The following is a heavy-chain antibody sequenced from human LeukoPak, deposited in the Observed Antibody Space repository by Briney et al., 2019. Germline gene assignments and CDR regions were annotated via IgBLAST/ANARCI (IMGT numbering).Heavy chain of an antibody. J-gene: IGHJ5*02. D-gene: IGHD6-19*01. CDR2: ILPLYGTS. V-gene: IGHV1-69*06. CDR3: ARRYSSGWGGWFDL. Sequence: ASLKLSCKASGGPFGSYSMNWVRQAPGQGLEWMGEILPLYGTSNYAQRFQGKVTITADTSTNTAYMELSSLRSEDTAVYFCARRYSSGWGGWFDLWGQGTLVTVST. CDR1: GGPFGSYS.